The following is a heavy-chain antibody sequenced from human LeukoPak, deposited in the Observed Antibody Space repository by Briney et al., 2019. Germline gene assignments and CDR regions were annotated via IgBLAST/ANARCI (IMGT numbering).Heavy chain of an antibody. CDR3: ARGPNGWWLRDGYYYCMDV. V-gene: IGHV4-59*01. CDR1: GGSISSYY. Sequence: SETLSLTCTVSGGSISSYYWSWIRQPPGKGLEWIGYIYYSGSTNYNPSLKSRVTISVDTTKNQFSLKLSSVTAADTAVYYCARGPNGWWLRDGYYYCMDVWGKGTTVTVSS. J-gene: IGHJ6*03. D-gene: IGHD2-15*01. CDR2: IYYSGST.